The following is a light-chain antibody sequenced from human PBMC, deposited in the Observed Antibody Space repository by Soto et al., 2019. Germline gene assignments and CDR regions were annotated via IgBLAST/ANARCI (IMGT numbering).Light chain of an antibody. CDR1: QSVSRGY. CDR2: GAS. J-gene: IGKJ2*01. CDR3: QQDGSSPPYA. V-gene: IGKV3-20*01. Sequence: EIVLTQSPGTLSLSPGERATLSCRASQSVSRGYLAWYQQKPGQAPRLLIYGASSRATGIPDRFSGSGSETAFTLAISRLEPEDFAVYYCQQDGSSPPYAFGQGTKLEIK.